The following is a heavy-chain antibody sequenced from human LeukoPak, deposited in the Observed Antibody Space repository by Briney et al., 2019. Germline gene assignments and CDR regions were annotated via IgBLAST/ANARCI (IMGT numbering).Heavy chain of an antibody. CDR1: GFTFSSYG. V-gene: IGHV3-74*01. Sequence: PGGSLRLSCAASGFTFSSYGMSWVRQAPGKGLVWVSRINSDGSSTSYADSVKGRFTISRDNAKNSLYLQMNSLRAEDTAVYYCARVVGLRRPMDVWGKGTTVTISS. J-gene: IGHJ6*03. CDR3: ARVVGLRRPMDV. D-gene: IGHD4-17*01. CDR2: INSDGSST.